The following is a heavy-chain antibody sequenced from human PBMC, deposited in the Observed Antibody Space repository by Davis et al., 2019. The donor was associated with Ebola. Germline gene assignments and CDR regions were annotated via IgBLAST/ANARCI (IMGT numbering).Heavy chain of an antibody. CDR2: TYYTASKWYN. CDR3: ARGWLRGGMDV. Sequence: HPQTPSLTRAISGDSLSRAGCNWIRQSPSRGLEWLGRTYYTASKWYNDYAVSVKSRITINPDTSKNQFSLQLNSVTPEDTALYYCARGWLRGGMDVWGEGTTVNVSS. J-gene: IGHJ6*04. V-gene: IGHV6-1*01. CDR1: GDSLSRAG. D-gene: IGHD5-18*01.